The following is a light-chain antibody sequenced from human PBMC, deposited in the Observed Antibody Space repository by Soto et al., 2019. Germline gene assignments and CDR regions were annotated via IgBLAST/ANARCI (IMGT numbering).Light chain of an antibody. CDR2: GAS. J-gene: IGKJ4*01. CDR3: QQYDSWPLT. Sequence: EIVMTQSPGTLSVSTGEGATLSCRASQSVDSNLAWYQQKPGQAPRLLIYGASTRATGIPDRFRGSGSGTEFTLTISGLQSEDCAVYYCQQYDSWPLTFGGGTKVEIK. CDR1: QSVDSN. V-gene: IGKV3D-15*01.